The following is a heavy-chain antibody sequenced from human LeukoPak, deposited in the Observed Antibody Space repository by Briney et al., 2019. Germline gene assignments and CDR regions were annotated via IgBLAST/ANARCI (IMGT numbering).Heavy chain of an antibody. J-gene: IGHJ4*02. CDR1: GFTFSSYG. CDR3: ARGECSGGSCLSTFDY. D-gene: IGHD2-15*01. V-gene: IGHV3-33*01. CDR2: IWYDGSNK. Sequence: SGGSLRLSCAASGFTFSSYGMHWVRQAPGKGLEWVAVIWYDGSNKYYADSVKGRFTISRDNSKNTLYLQMNSLRAEDTAVYYCARGECSGGSCLSTFDYWGRGTLVTVSS.